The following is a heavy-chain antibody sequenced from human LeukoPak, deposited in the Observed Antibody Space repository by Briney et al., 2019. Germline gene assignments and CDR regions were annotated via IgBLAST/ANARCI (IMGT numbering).Heavy chain of an antibody. CDR3: ARVGRQWLADNWFDP. CDR1: GYAFTDYY. CDR2: INPNSGAT. J-gene: IGHJ5*02. V-gene: IGHV1-2*02. Sequence: GASVKVSCKAFGYAFTDYYIHWVRQAPGPGLEWMGWINPNSGATNYAQGFQGRVTMTRDTSVSTAYMELVSLTSDDTAVYFCARVGRQWLADNWFDPWGQGTLVTVSS. D-gene: IGHD6-19*01.